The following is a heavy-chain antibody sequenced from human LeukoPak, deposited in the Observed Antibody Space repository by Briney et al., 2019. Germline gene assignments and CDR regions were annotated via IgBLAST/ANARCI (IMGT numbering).Heavy chain of an antibody. D-gene: IGHD1-26*01. J-gene: IGHJ5*02. V-gene: IGHV4-4*07. CDR2: IYSGGNT. CDR1: GGSISGYY. CDR3: ARKYSGSYDWFDP. Sequence: KTSETLSLTCTVSGGSISGYYWSWIRQPAGKGLEWIGRIYSGGNTNYNPSLKSRVTMSVDTPKNQFSLKLSSVTAADTAVYYCARKYSGSYDWFDPWGQGTLVTVSS.